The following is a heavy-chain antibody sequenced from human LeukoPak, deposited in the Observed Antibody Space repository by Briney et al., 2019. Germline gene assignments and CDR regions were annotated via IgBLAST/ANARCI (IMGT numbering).Heavy chain of an antibody. V-gene: IGHV3-13*03. Sequence: PGGSLRLSGAACGSTCSSYDMHWVRQATGKGLEWVSAIGTAGDTYYPGSVKGQFTISRENAKNSLYLQMNSLRAEDTAVYYCARDRGTNGNDDRGYFDYWGQGTLVTVSS. CDR1: GSTCSSYD. CDR3: ARDRGTNGNDDRGYFDY. J-gene: IGHJ4*02. CDR2: IGTAGDT. D-gene: IGHD1-1*01.